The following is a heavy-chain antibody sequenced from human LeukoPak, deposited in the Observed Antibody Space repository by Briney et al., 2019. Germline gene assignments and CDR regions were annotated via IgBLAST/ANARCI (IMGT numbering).Heavy chain of an antibody. V-gene: IGHV1-69*13. Sequence: GASVTVSCKASGGTFSSYAISWVRQAPGQGLEWMGGIIPIFGTANYAQKFQGRVTITADESTSTAYMELSSLRSEDTAVYYCARAPLSLGVVIHYGMDVWGQGTTVTVSS. J-gene: IGHJ6*02. CDR3: ARAPLSLGVVIHYGMDV. CDR2: IIPIFGTA. CDR1: GGTFSSYA. D-gene: IGHD3-3*01.